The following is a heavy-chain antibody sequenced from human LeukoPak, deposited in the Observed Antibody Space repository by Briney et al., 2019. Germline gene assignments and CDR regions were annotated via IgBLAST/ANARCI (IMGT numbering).Heavy chain of an antibody. CDR3: AKVARGCGGSCQDETDY. V-gene: IGHV3-23*01. J-gene: IGHJ4*02. Sequence: GGSLRLSCAASGFTFSSYAMSWVRQAPGKGLEWVSAISGSGGSTYYADSVKGRFTISRDNSKNTLYLQMNSLRAEDTAVYYCAKVARGCGGSCQDETDYWGQGTLVTVSS. CDR2: ISGSGGST. D-gene: IGHD2-15*01. CDR1: GFTFSSYA.